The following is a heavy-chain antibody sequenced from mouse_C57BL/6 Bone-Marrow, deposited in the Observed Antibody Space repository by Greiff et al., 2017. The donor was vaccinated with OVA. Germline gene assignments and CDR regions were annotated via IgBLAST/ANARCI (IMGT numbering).Heavy chain of an antibody. D-gene: IGHD1-1*01. CDR1: GFTFSSYA. CDR2: ISSGGDYI. J-gene: IGHJ2*01. CDR3: TRGGASYYYGSSWDFDY. Sequence: EVQGVESGEGLVKPGGSLKLSCAASGFTFSSYAMSWVRQTPEKRLEWVAYISSGGDYIYYADTVKGRFTISRDNARNTLYLQMSSLKSEDTAMYYCTRGGASYYYGSSWDFDYWGQGTTLTVSS. V-gene: IGHV5-9-1*02.